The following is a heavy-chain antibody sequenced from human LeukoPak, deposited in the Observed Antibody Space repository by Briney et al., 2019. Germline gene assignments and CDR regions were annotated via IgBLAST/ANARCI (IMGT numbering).Heavy chain of an antibody. CDR1: GFTFSSYG. D-gene: IGHD6-13*01. J-gene: IGHJ4*02. V-gene: IGHV3-30*18. CDR3: AKDLYSRSGPVDC. Sequence: PGRSLRLSCAASGFTFSSYGMHWVRQAPGKGLEWVAVISYDGSNKYYADSVKGRFTISRDNSKNTLYLQMNSLRAEDTTVYYCAKDLYSRSGPVDCWGQGTLVTVSS. CDR2: ISYDGSNK.